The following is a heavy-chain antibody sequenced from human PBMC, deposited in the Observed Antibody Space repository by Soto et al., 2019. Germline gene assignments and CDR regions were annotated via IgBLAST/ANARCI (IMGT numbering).Heavy chain of an antibody. D-gene: IGHD6-19*01. J-gene: IGHJ6*03. CDR3: AKGGGSSAWDYMDV. CDR1: GFTFDGYA. CDR2: ISWNSGSI. V-gene: IGHV3-9*01. Sequence: EVQLVESGGGLVRPGRSLRLSCEASGFTFDGYAMHWVRQAPGKGLEWVSGISWNSGSIGYADSVKGRFTISRDNAKNSLYLQMNGLRAEDTALYYCAKGGGSSAWDYMDVWGKGTTVTVSS.